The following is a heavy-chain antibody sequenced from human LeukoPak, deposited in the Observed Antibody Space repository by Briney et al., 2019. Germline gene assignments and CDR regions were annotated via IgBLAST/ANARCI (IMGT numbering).Heavy chain of an antibody. J-gene: IGHJ4*02. CDR1: GFTFSSYA. CDR3: ARDNREQQLVPPTFDY. D-gene: IGHD6-13*01. CDR2: ISYDGSNK. V-gene: IGHV3-30-3*01. Sequence: GGSLRLSCAASGFTFSSYAMHWVRQAPGKELEWVAVISYDGSNKYYADSVKGRFTISRDNSKNTLYLQMNSLRAEDTAVYYCARDNREQQLVPPTFDYWGQGTLVTVSS.